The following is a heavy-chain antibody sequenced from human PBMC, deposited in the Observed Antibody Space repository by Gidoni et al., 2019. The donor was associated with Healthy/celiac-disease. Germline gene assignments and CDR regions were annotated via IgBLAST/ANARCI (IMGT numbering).Heavy chain of an antibody. J-gene: IGHJ6*02. CDR3: ARGRNAWSYYYYGIDV. CDR1: GGSFSGYY. Sequence: QVQLQQWGAGLLKPSATLSLTCAVYGGSFSGYYWSWIRQPPGKGLEWIGEINHSGSTNYNPSLKSRVTISVDTSKNQFSLKLSSVTAADTAVYYCARGRNAWSYYYYGIDVWGQGTTVTVSS. V-gene: IGHV4-34*01. CDR2: INHSGST. D-gene: IGHD1-1*01.